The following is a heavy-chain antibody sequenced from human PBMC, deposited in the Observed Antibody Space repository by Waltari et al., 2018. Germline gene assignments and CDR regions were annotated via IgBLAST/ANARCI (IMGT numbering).Heavy chain of an antibody. CDR2: IYPGDSDT. D-gene: IGHD2-2*01. CDR1: GYNFSNSW. CDR3: ARHRTRSTLYNWFDP. J-gene: IGHJ5*02. Sequence: EVQLVQSGAEVRRPGESLSIHCQGSGYNFSNSWIGWVRQPPGEGREWMGIIYPGDSDTRYSPSFQGQVTISVDKTIKTAYLQWSSLKASDTATYYCARHRTRSTLYNWFDPWGQGTHVSVSS. V-gene: IGHV5-51*01.